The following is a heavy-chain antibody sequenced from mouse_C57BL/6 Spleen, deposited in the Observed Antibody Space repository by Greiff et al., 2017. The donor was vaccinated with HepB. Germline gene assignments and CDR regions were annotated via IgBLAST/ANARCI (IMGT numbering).Heavy chain of an antibody. CDR3: TGGNTVPYYFDY. D-gene: IGHD5-1*01. V-gene: IGHV6-3*01. CDR2: IRLKSDNYAT. Sequence: EVQLQQSGGGLVQPGGSMKLSCVASGFTFSNYWMNWVRQSPEKGLEWVAQIRLKSDNYATHYAESVKGRFTISRDDSKSSVYLQMNNLRAEDTGIYYCTGGNTVPYYFDYWGQGTTLTVSS. J-gene: IGHJ2*01. CDR1: GFTFSNYW.